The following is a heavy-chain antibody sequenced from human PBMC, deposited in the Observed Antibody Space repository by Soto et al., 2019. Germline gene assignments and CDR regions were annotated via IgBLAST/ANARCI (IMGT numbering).Heavy chain of an antibody. CDR1: GGTMRSFA. D-gene: IGHD1-20*01. CDR2: IIPAFATP. Sequence: QVQLVQSGAEVKNPGSSVNVSCKTVGGTMRSFAFSWVRQAPGQGLEWMGGIIPAFATPNHAQKFQDRVKISADESTSTVYMELPLLRSEDSAVYVCARAADVFGYNWKYGPFEVWGQGTQITGSS. CDR3: ARAADVFGYNWKYGPFEV. V-gene: IGHV1-69*01. J-gene: IGHJ4*02.